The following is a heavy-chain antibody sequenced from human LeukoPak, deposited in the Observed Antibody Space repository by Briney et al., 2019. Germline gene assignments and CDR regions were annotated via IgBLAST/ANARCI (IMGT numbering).Heavy chain of an antibody. V-gene: IGHV3-30*18. D-gene: IGHD3-10*02. CDR1: GFTISSYG. CDR3: AELGITMIGGV. J-gene: IGHJ6*04. Sequence: PGGSLRLSCAASGFTISSYGMHWVRQDPPKRLVGGAVISYDGSNKYYADSVKGRFTISGDNAKNSLYLQMNCLSAEDTAVYYCAELGITMIGGVWGKGTTVTISS. CDR2: ISYDGSNK.